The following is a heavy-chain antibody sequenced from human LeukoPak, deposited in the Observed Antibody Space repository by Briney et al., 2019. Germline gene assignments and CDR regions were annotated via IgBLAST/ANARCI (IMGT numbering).Heavy chain of an antibody. V-gene: IGHV4-59*01. J-gene: IGHJ5*02. CDR1: GGSIRPYF. Sequence: SGTLCLTCAVSGGSIRPYFRSWIRQPPGQGMDWIGYIAYNGRARDNPSRKSRVIISVDTSKSKFSLNRSSVTAADTAVYYCARGDWNHPYNWFDPWGQGTLVTVSS. D-gene: IGHD1-1*01. CDR2: IAYNGRA. CDR3: ARGDWNHPYNWFDP.